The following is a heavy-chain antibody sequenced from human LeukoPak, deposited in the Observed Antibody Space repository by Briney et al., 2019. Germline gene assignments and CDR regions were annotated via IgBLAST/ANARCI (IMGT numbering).Heavy chain of an antibody. CDR1: GSTFTFYA. Sequence: GGSLRLSCAASGSTFTFYAMSWVRQAPGKGLEWVSAISGSGGSTYYADSVKGRFTISRDNSKNTLYLEMNSLRVEDTAVYYCARDPRNKGFDPWGQGTLVTVSS. CDR3: ARDPRNKGFDP. J-gene: IGHJ5*02. D-gene: IGHD1/OR15-1a*01. V-gene: IGHV3-23*01. CDR2: ISGSGGST.